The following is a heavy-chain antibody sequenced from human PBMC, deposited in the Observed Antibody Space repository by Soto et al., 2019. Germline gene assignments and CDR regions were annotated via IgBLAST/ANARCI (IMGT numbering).Heavy chain of an antibody. CDR1: GGSISSGGYS. V-gene: IGHV4-30-2*01. CDR2: IYHSGST. D-gene: IGHD4-17*01. CDR3: ARLVWLTVTTGRYFDY. Sequence: SETLSLTCAVSGGSISSGGYSWSWIRQPPGKGLEWIGYIYHSGSTYYNPSLKSRVTISVDRSKNQFSLKLSSVTAADTAVYYCARLVWLTVTTGRYFDYWGQGTLVTVSS. J-gene: IGHJ4*02.